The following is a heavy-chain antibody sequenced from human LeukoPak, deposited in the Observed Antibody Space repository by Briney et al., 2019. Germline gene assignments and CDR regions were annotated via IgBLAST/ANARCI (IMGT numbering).Heavy chain of an antibody. CDR3: AKDGYDFWSGPTGGYYMDV. Sequence: GGSLRLSCAASGFTFSSYWMSWVRQAPGKGLEWVAFIRYDGSNRYYADSVKGRFTISRDNSKNTLYLQMNSLRAEDTAVYYCAKDGYDFWSGPTGGYYMDVWGKGTTVTVSS. V-gene: IGHV3-30*02. CDR2: IRYDGSNR. CDR1: GFTFSSYW. J-gene: IGHJ6*03. D-gene: IGHD3-3*01.